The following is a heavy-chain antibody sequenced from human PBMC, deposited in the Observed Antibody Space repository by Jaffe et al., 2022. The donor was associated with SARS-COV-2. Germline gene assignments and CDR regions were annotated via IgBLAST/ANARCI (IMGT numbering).Heavy chain of an antibody. CDR1: GGSISSSSYY. D-gene: IGHD4-17*01. CDR3: ARGTEWHGDYGY. CDR2: IYYSGST. Sequence: QLQLQESGPGLVKPSETLSLTCTVSGGSISSSSYYWGWIRQPPGKGLEWIGSIYYSGSTYYNPSLKSRVTISVDTSKNQFSLKLSSVTAADTAVYYCARGTEWHGDYGYWGQGTLVTVSS. J-gene: IGHJ4*02. V-gene: IGHV4-39*01.